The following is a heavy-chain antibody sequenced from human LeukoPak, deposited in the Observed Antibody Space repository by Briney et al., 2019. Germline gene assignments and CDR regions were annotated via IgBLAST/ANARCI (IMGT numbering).Heavy chain of an antibody. CDR3: ARRRSYGSGRSWFDP. J-gene: IGHJ5*02. CDR2: IYYSGST. V-gene: IGHV4-59*01. CDR1: GGSISSYY. Sequence: SETLSLTCTVSGGSISSYYWSWIRQPPGKGLEWIGFIYYSGSTNYNPSLKSRVTISVHTSKNQFSLKLSSVTAADTAVYYCARRRSYGSGRSWFDPWGQGTLVTVSS. D-gene: IGHD3-10*01.